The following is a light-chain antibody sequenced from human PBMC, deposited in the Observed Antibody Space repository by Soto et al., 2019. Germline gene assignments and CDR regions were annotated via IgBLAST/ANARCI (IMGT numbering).Light chain of an antibody. Sequence: DIQLTQSPSFLSASVGDRVTVSCRASQDISTSLAWFQQKAGKVPQLLVYPASTLQDGVPSRFSGSGSGTYFTLTSNSLQSEDFAVYYCQQSYNWYTFGQGTELEIK. CDR3: QQSYNWYT. CDR1: QDISTS. CDR2: PAS. V-gene: IGKV1-9*01. J-gene: IGKJ2*01.